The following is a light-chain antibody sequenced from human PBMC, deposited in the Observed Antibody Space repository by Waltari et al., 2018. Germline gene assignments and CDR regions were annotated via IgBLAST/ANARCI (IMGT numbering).Light chain of an antibody. J-gene: IGLJ3*02. CDR3: LLSYSGVRRYWV. Sequence: QAVVTQEPSLTVSPGGTVTLTCASSTGAVTSGHYPYWFQQKTGQAPRTLIYDTSDKHSWTPDRFSGSLLGGKGGLTLSGAQPEEEADYYCLLSYSGVRRYWVFGGGTELTGL. V-gene: IGLV7-46*01. CDR1: TGAVTSGHY. CDR2: DTS.